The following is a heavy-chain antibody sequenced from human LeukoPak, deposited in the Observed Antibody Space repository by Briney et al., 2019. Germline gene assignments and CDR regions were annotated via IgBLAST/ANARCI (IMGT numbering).Heavy chain of an antibody. CDR1: GYTFTSYG. Sequence: GASVKVSCKASGYTFTSYGISWVRQAPGQGLEWMGWISAYNGNTNYAQKLQGRVTMTTDTSTSTAYMELRSLRSDDTAVYYCARLNIYYGSGELSSGTDYYYYMDVWGKGTTVTVSS. CDR2: ISAYNGNT. D-gene: IGHD3-10*01. CDR3: ARLNIYYGSGELSSGTDYYYYMDV. J-gene: IGHJ6*03. V-gene: IGHV1-18*01.